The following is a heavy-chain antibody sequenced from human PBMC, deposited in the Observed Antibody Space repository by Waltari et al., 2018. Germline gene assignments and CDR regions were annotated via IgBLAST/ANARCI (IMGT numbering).Heavy chain of an antibody. CDR2: IYQKGIT. CDR3: ARSRRHGYSELDC. V-gene: IGHV4-4*02. Sequence: QVQLQESGPGPVKPSGTLSLTCAVSGASISSPNWWTWVRQAPGQGLEWIGEIYQKGITNSSPSLGSRVTMSVDKSENHFSLTLNSVTAADTAVSYGARSRRHGYSELDCWGQGTLVTVSS. D-gene: IGHD5-18*01. J-gene: IGHJ4*02. CDR1: GASISSPNW.